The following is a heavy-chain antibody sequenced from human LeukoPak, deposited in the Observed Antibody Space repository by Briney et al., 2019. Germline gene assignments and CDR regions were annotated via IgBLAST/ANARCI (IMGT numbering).Heavy chain of an antibody. Sequence: PGGSLRLSCVASGFPFSSYWMSWVRQAPGKGLEFVANMKEDGSVKNYVDSVKGRFTISRDNAENSVYLQMSSLRAEDTALYYCARGAGWSSFDIWGQGAMVTVSS. CDR2: MKEDGSVK. J-gene: IGHJ3*02. V-gene: IGHV3-7*01. CDR3: ARGAGWSSFDI. D-gene: IGHD2-15*01. CDR1: GFPFSSYW.